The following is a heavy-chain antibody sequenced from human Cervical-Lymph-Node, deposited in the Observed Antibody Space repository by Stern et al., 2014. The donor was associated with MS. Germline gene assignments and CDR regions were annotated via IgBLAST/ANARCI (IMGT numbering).Heavy chain of an antibody. CDR2: IIPILGLA. D-gene: IGHD2-15*01. V-gene: IGHV1-69*09. Sequence: QVQLVESGAEVKKPGSSMNVSCKTSGGTFSSSYAITWMRPAPGQGLEWMGRIIPILGLANYAQKFQGRVIITADKSTSTTYMELSSLRSEDTAVYYCARGVVSNRAAATLHNLFDPWGQGTLVTVSS. CDR3: ARGVVSNRAAATLHNLFDP. J-gene: IGHJ5*02. CDR1: GGTFSSSYA.